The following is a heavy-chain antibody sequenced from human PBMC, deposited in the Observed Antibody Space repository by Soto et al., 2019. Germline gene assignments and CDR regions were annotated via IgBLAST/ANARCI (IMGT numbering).Heavy chain of an antibody. D-gene: IGHD3-9*01. V-gene: IGHV3-23*01. J-gene: IGHJ4*02. CDR2: VDGSGAAP. CDR3: AKWEVFVTGHLATQSSLDS. CDR1: GFTVINHA. Sequence: XVCLRLSCATSGFTVINHAMTWVRQAPGKAPQWVATVDGSGAAPFYAESVKGRFTISRDNSKNTLYLQMNSLRAEDTAVYFCAKWEVFVTGHLATQSSLDSWGQGTLVTVSS.